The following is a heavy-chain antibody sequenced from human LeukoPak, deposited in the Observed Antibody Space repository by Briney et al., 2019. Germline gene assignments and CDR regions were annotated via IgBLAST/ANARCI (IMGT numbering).Heavy chain of an antibody. CDR1: GGSISSSSYY. CDR3: ARSWFGESPAYYYYYMDV. J-gene: IGHJ6*03. D-gene: IGHD3-10*01. V-gene: IGHV4-39*07. CDR2: IYYSGST. Sequence: PSETLSLTCTVSGGSISSSSYYWGWLRQPPGKGLEWIGSIYYSGSTYYNPSLNSRVTISVDTSKNQFSLKLSSVTAADTAVYYCARSWFGESPAYYYYYMDVWGKGTTVTISS.